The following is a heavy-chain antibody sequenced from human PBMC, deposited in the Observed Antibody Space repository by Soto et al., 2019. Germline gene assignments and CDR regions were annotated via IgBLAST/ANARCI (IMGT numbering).Heavy chain of an antibody. D-gene: IGHD3-10*01. J-gene: IGHJ4*02. V-gene: IGHV3-23*01. CDR1: GFTFSSYA. CDR3: AKERPDYYAIHVAYDY. Sequence: PGGSLRLSCAASGFTFSSYAMSWVRQAPGKGLEWVSAISGSGGSTYYADSVKGRFTISRDNSKNTLYLQMNSLRAEDTAVYYCAKERPDYYAIHVAYDYWGQGTRVTVAS. CDR2: ISGSGGST.